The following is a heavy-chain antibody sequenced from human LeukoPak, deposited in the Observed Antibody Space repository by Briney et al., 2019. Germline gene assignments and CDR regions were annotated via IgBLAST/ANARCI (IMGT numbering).Heavy chain of an antibody. CDR1: GGSISGYY. CDR2: IHSNGYT. Sequence: SETLSLTCTVSGGSISGYYWSWIRQPPGQGLEWIAYIHSNGYTNYNPSLKSRVTISVDTSKNQFSLKVTSVTAADTAMYYCTKREGPMSGSYDYYDPWGQGTLVTVS. V-gene: IGHV4-4*09. J-gene: IGHJ5*02. D-gene: IGHD1-26*01. CDR3: TKREGPMSGSYDYYDP.